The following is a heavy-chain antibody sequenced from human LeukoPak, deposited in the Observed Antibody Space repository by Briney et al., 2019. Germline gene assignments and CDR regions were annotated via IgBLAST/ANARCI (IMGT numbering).Heavy chain of an antibody. V-gene: IGHV4-59*11. Sequence: PSETLSLTCTVSGGSISSHYWSWIRQPPGKGLEWIGYIYYSGSTNYNPSLKSRVTISVDTSKNQFSLKLSSVTAADTAVYYCAKDLSKTMIRGVDSWGQGTLVTVSS. CDR2: IYYSGST. CDR1: GGSISSHY. J-gene: IGHJ4*02. D-gene: IGHD3-10*01. CDR3: AKDLSKTMIRGVDS.